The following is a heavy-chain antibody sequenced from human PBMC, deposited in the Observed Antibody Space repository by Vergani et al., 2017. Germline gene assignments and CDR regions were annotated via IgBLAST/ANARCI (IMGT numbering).Heavy chain of an antibody. V-gene: IGHV3-15*01. CDR3: YTGYHDY. J-gene: IGHJ4*02. Sequence: EVQVVESGGGLIKPGGSLRLSCVVSGITFKNAWINWVRQAPGKGLEWIGRIRSKNDGGTADYAAPLKGRFTISRDDSKDSAVLLVNSLKTEDTAVYFCYTGYHDYWGQGTLVTVSS. CDR2: IRSKNDGGTA. CDR1: GITFKNAW. D-gene: IGHD5-18*01.